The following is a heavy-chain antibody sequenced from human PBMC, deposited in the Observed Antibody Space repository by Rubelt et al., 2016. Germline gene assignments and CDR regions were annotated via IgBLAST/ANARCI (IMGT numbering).Heavy chain of an antibody. CDR2: IYWNDDK. J-gene: IGHJ6*02. V-gene: IGHV2-5*01. CDR3: ARPKVDTAMVVGLTGGMDV. Sequence: QITLKESGPTLVKPTQTLTLTCTFSGFSLSTSGVGVGWIRQPPGKALEWLALIYWNDDKRYSPSLKSMLTSTMDTSKNLLVLTMTNMDPVDTATDYCARPKVDTAMVVGLTGGMDVWGQGTTVTVSS. CDR1: GFSLSTSGVG. D-gene: IGHD5-18*01.